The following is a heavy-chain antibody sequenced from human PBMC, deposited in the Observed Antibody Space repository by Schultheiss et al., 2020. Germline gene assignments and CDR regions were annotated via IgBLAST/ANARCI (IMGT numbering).Heavy chain of an antibody. V-gene: IGHV1-18*04. Sequence: ASVKVSCKTSGYSFTSFDISWVRQAPGQGLEWMGWINPNSGGTNYAQKLQGRVTMTTDTSTSTAYMELSSLRSEDTAVYYCARSRVVPAAMLYYYYMDVWGKGTTVTVSS. CDR3: ARSRVVPAAMLYYYYMDV. CDR1: GYSFTSFD. D-gene: IGHD2-2*01. CDR2: INPNSGGT. J-gene: IGHJ6*03.